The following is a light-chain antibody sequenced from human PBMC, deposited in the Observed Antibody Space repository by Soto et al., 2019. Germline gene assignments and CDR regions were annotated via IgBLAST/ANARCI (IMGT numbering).Light chain of an antibody. CDR2: GAS. V-gene: IGKV3-15*01. J-gene: IGKJ1*01. CDR3: QQYDNWPRT. Sequence: EIVMTQSPATLSVSPGERATLSCGASQSVYSNLAWYQQKPGQAPRLLMYGASTRATGIPARFSGSGSGTEFILTITSLQSEDFAVYYCQQYDNWPRTFGQGTKVEIK. CDR1: QSVYSN.